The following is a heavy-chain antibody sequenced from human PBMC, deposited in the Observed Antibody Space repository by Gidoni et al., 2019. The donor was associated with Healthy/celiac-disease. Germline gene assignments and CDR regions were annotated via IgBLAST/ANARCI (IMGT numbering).Heavy chain of an antibody. Sequence: AASGFTFSSYAMHWVRQAPGKGLEWVAVISYDGSNKYYADSVKGRFTISRDNSKNTLYLQMTSLRAEDTAVYYCARHGYYGSGSYQNWFDPWGQGTLVTVSS. J-gene: IGHJ5*02. CDR3: ARHGYYGSGSYQNWFDP. CDR1: GFTFSSYA. V-gene: IGHV3-30-3*01. D-gene: IGHD3-10*01. CDR2: ISYDGSNK.